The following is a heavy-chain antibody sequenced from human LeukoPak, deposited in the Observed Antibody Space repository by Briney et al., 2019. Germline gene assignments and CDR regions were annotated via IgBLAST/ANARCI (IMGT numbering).Heavy chain of an antibody. D-gene: IGHD6-6*01. CDR3: AMSYSSSSVVAFDI. CDR1: GFSVSNNY. Sequence: PGGSLRLSCAASGFSVSNNYMSWVRQAPGKGLEWVSIIYTGGSPYYADSVKGRFTISRDNSKNTLYLQMNSLRAEDTAVYYCAMSYSSSSVVAFDIWGQGTMVTVSS. CDR2: IYTGGSP. V-gene: IGHV3-53*01. J-gene: IGHJ3*02.